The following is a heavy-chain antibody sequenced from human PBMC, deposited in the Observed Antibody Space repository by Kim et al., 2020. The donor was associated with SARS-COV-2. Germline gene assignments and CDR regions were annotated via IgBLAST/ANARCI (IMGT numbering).Heavy chain of an antibody. CDR3: AIPYGSGSYYHDWFDP. J-gene: IGHJ5*02. CDR1: GYTLTELS. CDR2: FDPEDGET. Sequence: ASVKVSCKASGYTLTELSMHWVRQAPGKGLEWMGGFDPEDGETIYAQKFQGRVTMTEDTTTDTAYMELSSLRSEDTAVYYCAIPYGSGSYYHDWFDPWGQGTLVTVSS. V-gene: IGHV1-24*01. D-gene: IGHD3-10*01.